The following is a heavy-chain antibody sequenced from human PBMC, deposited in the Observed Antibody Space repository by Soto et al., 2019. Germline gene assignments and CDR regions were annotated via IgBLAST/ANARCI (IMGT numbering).Heavy chain of an antibody. Sequence: EVQLVESGGGLVRPGGSLRLSCAASGFTFSNFSMNWFRQAPGKGLEWVSLISSSSRYIYSADSVRCRFTISRDNAKNSVYLQMNSLRAEDTAVYYCARGADSGYDLRYFDCWGQGTLVTVSS. CDR2: ISSSSRYI. CDR1: GFTFSNFS. V-gene: IGHV3-21*01. D-gene: IGHD5-12*01. J-gene: IGHJ4*02. CDR3: ARGADSGYDLRYFDC.